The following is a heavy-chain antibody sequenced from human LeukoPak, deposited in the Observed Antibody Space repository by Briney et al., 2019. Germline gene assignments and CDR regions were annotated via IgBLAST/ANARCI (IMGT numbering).Heavy chain of an antibody. CDR2: ISWTGGRT. V-gene: IGHV3-23*01. Sequence: PGGSLRLSCAASGFSFSSYAMSWVRQAPGKGLEWVSTISWTGGRTYYADSVKGRFTISRDNSKDTLSLQMNSLRAEDTAVYYVPKDPSVDSGRFDYWGQGTLVTVSS. CDR1: GFSFSSYA. CDR3: PKDPSVDSGRFDY. J-gene: IGHJ4*02.